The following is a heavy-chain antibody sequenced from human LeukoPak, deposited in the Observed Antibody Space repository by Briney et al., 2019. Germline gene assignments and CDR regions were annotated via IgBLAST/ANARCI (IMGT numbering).Heavy chain of an antibody. V-gene: IGHV4-34*12. CDR1: GRSLSGHY. Sequence: TPSETLSLTCAVYGRSLSGHYWTGLRQPPGKGVEGVGEIIHSGSTNYNPSLKSRDSISVDTSKNQSSLKVTSVTAADTAVYYCARIFGYYDSSGYYRKRFDPWGQGTLVTVSS. D-gene: IGHD3-22*01. CDR2: IIHSGST. J-gene: IGHJ5*02. CDR3: ARIFGYYDSSGYYRKRFDP.